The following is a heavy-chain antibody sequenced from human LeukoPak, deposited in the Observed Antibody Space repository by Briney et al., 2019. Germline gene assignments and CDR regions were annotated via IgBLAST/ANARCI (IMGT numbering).Heavy chain of an antibody. CDR1: GFTFSSYA. D-gene: IGHD6-13*01. V-gene: IGHV3-23*01. Sequence: PGGSLRLSCAASGFTFSSYAMSWVRQAPGKGLEWVSAISGSGGSTYYADSVKGQFTISRDNSKNTLYLQMNSLRAEDTAVYYCAKDQQYSSSWYWFDPWGQGTLVTVSS. CDR3: AKDQQYSSSWYWFDP. CDR2: ISGSGGST. J-gene: IGHJ5*02.